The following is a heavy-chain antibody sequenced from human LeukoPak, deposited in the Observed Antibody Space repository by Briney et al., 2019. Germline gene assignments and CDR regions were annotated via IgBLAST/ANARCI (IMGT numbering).Heavy chain of an antibody. CDR3: AKKMTTTETFDY. Sequence: PGGSLRLSCAASGFTFCSYTMHWVRQAPGKGLEWVAVISYDGSNKYYADSVKGRFTISRDNSKNTLYLQMSSLRDEDTAVYYCAKKMTTTETFDYWGQGTLVTVSS. CDR2: ISYDGSNK. CDR1: GFTFCSYT. V-gene: IGHV3-30-3*02. D-gene: IGHD4-4*01. J-gene: IGHJ4*02.